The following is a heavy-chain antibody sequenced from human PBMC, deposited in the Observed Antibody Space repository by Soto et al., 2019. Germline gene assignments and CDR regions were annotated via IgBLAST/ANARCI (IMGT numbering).Heavy chain of an antibody. V-gene: IGHV4-59*13. CDR2: CYYGGNT. Sequence: QVQLQESGPGLVKASETLSLTCTVSIGPTSTYFWGWIGRPPGKELDWMGDCYYGGNTLYAPALNSRVTISVDASKKQFSLEVNSVTAADTAVYFCARMRHSGDDAFFDSWGRGTLVTVSS. CDR1: IGPTSTYF. CDR3: ARMRHSGDDAFFDS. D-gene: IGHD4-17*01. J-gene: IGHJ4*02.